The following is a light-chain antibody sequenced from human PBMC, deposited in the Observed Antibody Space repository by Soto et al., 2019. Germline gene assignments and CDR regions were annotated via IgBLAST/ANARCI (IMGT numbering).Light chain of an antibody. J-gene: IGLJ1*01. V-gene: IGLV1-51*01. CDR2: DDI. CDR1: TSNVANNF. Sequence: QSVLTQPPSVSAAPGQKVTISCSGTTSNVANNFVSWYQQFPGKAPKLLIYDDIRRPSGIPDRSSASKSGTSATLGITGLQTGDEADYYCGSWDSSLTANVFGTGTKVTV. CDR3: GSWDSSLTANV.